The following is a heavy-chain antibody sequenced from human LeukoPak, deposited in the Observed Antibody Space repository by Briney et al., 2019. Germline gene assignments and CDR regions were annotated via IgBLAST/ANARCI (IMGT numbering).Heavy chain of an antibody. CDR3: ARGLDYYDSSGPLDY. D-gene: IGHD3-22*01. V-gene: IGHV3-7*03. CDR1: GFTFSSYV. Sequence: PGGSLRLSCAASGFTFSSYVMSWVRQAPGKGLEWVANIKQDGSEKYYVDSVKGRFTISRDNAKNSLYLQMNSLRAEDTAVYYCARGLDYYDSSGPLDYWGQGTLVTVSS. J-gene: IGHJ4*02. CDR2: IKQDGSEK.